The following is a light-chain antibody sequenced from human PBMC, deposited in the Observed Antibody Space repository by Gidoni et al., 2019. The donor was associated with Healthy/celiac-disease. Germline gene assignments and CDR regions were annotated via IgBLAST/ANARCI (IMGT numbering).Light chain of an antibody. J-gene: IGKJ2*01. CDR1: QGISSY. CDR3: QQYYSYPPT. V-gene: IGKV1-8*01. Sequence: AIRMTQSPSSLSASTGDRVTITCRASQGISSYVAWYQQKPGKAPKLLIYAASTLQSGVPSRFSGSGSGTDFTLTISCLQSEDFATDYCQQYYSYPPTFGQGTKLEIK. CDR2: AAS.